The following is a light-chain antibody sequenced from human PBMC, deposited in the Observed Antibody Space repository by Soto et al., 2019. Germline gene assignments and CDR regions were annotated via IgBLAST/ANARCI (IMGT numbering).Light chain of an antibody. Sequence: VLGKSPGILYLSPGERATLSCRASQSVINNYLAWYQQKPGQAPKLLISGAYSRASGIPDRFSGSGSGTDFTLTINRLEAEDFAVYYCQQYGTLPTTFGQGTEVDIK. CDR1: QSVINNY. CDR3: QQYGTLPTT. J-gene: IGKJ1*01. CDR2: GAY. V-gene: IGKV3-20*01.